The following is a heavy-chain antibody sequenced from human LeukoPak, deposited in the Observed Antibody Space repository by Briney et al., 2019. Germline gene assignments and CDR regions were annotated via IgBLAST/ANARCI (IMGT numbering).Heavy chain of an antibody. V-gene: IGHV3-23*01. D-gene: IGHD2-2*01. CDR1: GFTFSSYA. J-gene: IGHJ4*02. CDR3: AKGPKIPAPTYYFDY. Sequence: GGSLRLSCAASGFTFSSYAMGWVRQAPGKGLEWISAISGSGGNTYYAASVKGRFTFSRDSSKNTLFLQMNSLRAEDTAVYYCAKGPKIPAPTYYFDYWGQGTLVTVSS. CDR2: ISGSGGNT.